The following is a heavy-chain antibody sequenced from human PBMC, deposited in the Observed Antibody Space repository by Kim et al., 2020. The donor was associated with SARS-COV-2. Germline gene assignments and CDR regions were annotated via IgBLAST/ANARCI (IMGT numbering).Heavy chain of an antibody. J-gene: IGHJ5*02. V-gene: IGHV4-34*01. Sequence: SETLSLTCAVYGGSFSGYYWSWIRQPPGKGLEWIGEINHSGSTNYNPSLKSRVTISVDTSKNQFSLKLSSVTAADTAVYYCARVGGTNWFDPWGQGTLVTVSS. D-gene: IGHD1-7*01. CDR1: GGSFSGYY. CDR2: INHSGST. CDR3: ARVGGTNWFDP.